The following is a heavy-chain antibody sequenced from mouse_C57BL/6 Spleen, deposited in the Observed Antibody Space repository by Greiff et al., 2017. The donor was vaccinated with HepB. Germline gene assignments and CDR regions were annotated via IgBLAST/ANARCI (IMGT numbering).Heavy chain of an antibody. Sequence: EVQLVESGPGLVKPSQSLSLTCSVTGYSITSGYYWNWIRQFPGNKLEWMGYISYDGSNNYNPSLKNRISITRDTSKNQFFLKLNSVTTEDTATYYCARGEALTGTPFAYWGQGTLVTVSA. J-gene: IGHJ3*01. V-gene: IGHV3-6*01. CDR3: ARGEALTGTPFAY. CDR1: GYSITSGYY. D-gene: IGHD4-1*01. CDR2: ISYDGSN.